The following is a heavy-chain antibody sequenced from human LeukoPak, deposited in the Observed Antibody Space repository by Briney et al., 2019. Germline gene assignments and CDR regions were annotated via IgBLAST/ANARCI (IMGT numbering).Heavy chain of an antibody. CDR3: ATDSSISWYFI. CDR2: IYYSGST. Sequence: SETLSLTCSVSGGSITNYDWSWIRQPPGKGLEWIGHIYYSGSTNNNPSLRSRVTMSIDTSKNQFSLKLNSVTAADTAVYYCATDSSISWYFIWGQGTLVTVSS. CDR1: GGSITNYD. V-gene: IGHV4-59*12. D-gene: IGHD6-13*01. J-gene: IGHJ4*02.